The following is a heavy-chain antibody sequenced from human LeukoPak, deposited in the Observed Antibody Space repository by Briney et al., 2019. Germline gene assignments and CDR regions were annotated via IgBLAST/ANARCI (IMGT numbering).Heavy chain of an antibody. CDR1: GFTFSSSA. J-gene: IGHJ4*02. D-gene: IGHD1-7*01. CDR2: ISGSGIGT. Sequence: EGTLIILCAVPGFTFSSSAMSWVRQAPGKGLNCDSVISGSGIGTYYADSVKGRFTISRYNSKNTLYLRMNSLRAEVTAVYYCAKEGGTGTRFDYWGQGTVVTVSS. CDR3: AKEGGTGTRFDY. V-gene: IGHV3-23*01.